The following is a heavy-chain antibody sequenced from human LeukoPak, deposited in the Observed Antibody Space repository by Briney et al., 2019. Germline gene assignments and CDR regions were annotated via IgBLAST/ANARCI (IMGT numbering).Heavy chain of an antibody. V-gene: IGHV3-53*01. J-gene: IGHJ4*02. CDR1: GFTVSSNY. Sequence: GGSLRLSCAASGFTVSSNYMNWVRQAPGKGLEWVSIIYSGGNTYYADSVKGRFTISRDNSQNTLYLQMNSLRPEDTAVYYCARIGAGSSRDYWGQGTLVTVS. CDR2: IYSGGNT. CDR3: ARIGAGSSRDY. D-gene: IGHD6-13*01.